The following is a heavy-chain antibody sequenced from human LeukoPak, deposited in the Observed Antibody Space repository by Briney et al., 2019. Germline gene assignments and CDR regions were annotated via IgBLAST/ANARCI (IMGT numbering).Heavy chain of an antibody. J-gene: IGHJ5*02. V-gene: IGHV4-34*01. CDR1: GGSFSGYY. CDR3: ARCFGGSYPFDP. D-gene: IGHD2-15*01. CDR2: INHSGST. Sequence: SETLSLTCAVYGGSFSGYYWSWLRQPPGKGLEWVGEINHSGSTNYNPSLKSRVTISVDTSKNQFSLKLSSVTAADTAVYYCARCFGGSYPFDPWGQGTLVTVSS.